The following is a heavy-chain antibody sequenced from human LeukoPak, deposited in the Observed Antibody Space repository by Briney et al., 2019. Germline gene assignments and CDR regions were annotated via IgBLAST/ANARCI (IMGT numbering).Heavy chain of an antibody. Sequence: ASVKVSCKASGYTFTSYGISWVRQAPGQGLEWMGWISAYNGNTNYAQKLQGRVTMTTDTSTSTAYTELRSLRSDDTAVYYCARVGYYDILTGRWYYYYGMDVWGQGTTVTVSS. D-gene: IGHD3-9*01. CDR3: ARVGYYDILTGRWYYYYGMDV. J-gene: IGHJ6*02. V-gene: IGHV1-18*01. CDR2: ISAYNGNT. CDR1: GYTFTSYG.